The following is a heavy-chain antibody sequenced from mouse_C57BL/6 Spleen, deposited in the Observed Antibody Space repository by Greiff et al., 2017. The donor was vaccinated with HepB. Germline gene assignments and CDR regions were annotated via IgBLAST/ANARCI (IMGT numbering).Heavy chain of an antibody. CDR1: GFSLTSYG. J-gene: IGHJ3*01. D-gene: IGHD1-1*01. CDR2: IWGVGST. V-gene: IGHV2-6*01. CDR3: AMYYGSRPFAY. Sequence: QVQLKESGPGLVAPSQSLSITCTVSGFSLTSYGVDWVRQSPGKGLEWLGVIWGVGSTNYNSALKSRLSISKENSKSQVFFKMNSLQTYDTAMYYCAMYYGSRPFAYWGQGTLVTVSA.